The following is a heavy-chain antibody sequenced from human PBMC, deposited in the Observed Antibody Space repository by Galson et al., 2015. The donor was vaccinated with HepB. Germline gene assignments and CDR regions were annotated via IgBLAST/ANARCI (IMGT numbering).Heavy chain of an antibody. D-gene: IGHD2-21*02. CDR1: GFTFSDYY. Sequence: SLRLSCAASGFTFSDYYMDWVRQAPGRGLEWVGRIRDKRNGYTTEYAASVKGRFTISRDDSKNSLYLQMNSLKSEDTAVYYCAGTSSGGGYYYPYDYWGQGTLLTVSS. CDR2: IRDKRNGYTT. CDR3: AGTSSGGGYYYPYDY. V-gene: IGHV3-72*01. J-gene: IGHJ4*02.